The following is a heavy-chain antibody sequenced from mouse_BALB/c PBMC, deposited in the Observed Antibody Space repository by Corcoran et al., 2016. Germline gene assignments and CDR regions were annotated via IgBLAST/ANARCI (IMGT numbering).Heavy chain of an antibody. V-gene: IGHV14-3*02. Sequence: EVQLQQSGAELVKPGASVKLSYTASGFNIKDTYMHWVKQRPEQGLEWIGRIDPANGNTKSDPKFQGKATITADTSSNTAYLQLSSLPSEDTAVYYCAELGRSYWCQGTLVTVSA. CDR3: AELGRSY. J-gene: IGHJ3*01. CDR2: IDPANGNT. CDR1: GFNIKDTY. D-gene: IGHD4-1*01.